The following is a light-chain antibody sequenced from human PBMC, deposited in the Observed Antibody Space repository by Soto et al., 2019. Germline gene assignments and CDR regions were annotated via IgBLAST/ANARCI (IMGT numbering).Light chain of an antibody. V-gene: IGKV3-20*01. Sequence: EIVLTQSPGTLSLSPGERATLSCRASQSVSSSYLAWYQQKPGQAPRLLIYGASSRATGIPDRFSGSGSGTYFTLTISRLEREDFAVYYCQQYGSSPWTFGQGTKVEIK. CDR1: QSVSSSY. CDR3: QQYGSSPWT. CDR2: GAS. J-gene: IGKJ1*01.